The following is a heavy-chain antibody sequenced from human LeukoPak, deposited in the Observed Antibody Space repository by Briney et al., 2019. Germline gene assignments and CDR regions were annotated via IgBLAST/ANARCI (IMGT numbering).Heavy chain of an antibody. CDR1: GYTFTDYY. J-gene: IGHJ5*02. D-gene: IGHD3-10*01. V-gene: IGHV1-2*02. CDR2: INPNSGGT. Sequence: ASVKVSCKASGYTFTDYYMHWVRQAPGQGLEWMGWINPNSGGTNYAEKFQGRVTMTRDTSISTAYMGLSRLRSDDTAVYYCATEGRLYGSGSYYPSWGQGTLVTVSS. CDR3: ATEGRLYGSGSYYPS.